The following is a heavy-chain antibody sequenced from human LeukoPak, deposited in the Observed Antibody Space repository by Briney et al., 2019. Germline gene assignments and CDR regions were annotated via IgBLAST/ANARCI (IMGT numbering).Heavy chain of an antibody. CDR3: ARGRSFGVVSFDY. CDR1: GGSLSSYY. D-gene: IGHD3-3*01. V-gene: IGHV4-59*01. Sequence: PSETLSLTCTVSGGSLSSYYWSWMRQPPWKGLEWLGYIYYSGSTNYNPSLRSRVTISVDTSKNQFSLKLRSVTAADTAVYYCARGRSFGVVSFDYWGQGALVTVS. J-gene: IGHJ4*02. CDR2: IYYSGST.